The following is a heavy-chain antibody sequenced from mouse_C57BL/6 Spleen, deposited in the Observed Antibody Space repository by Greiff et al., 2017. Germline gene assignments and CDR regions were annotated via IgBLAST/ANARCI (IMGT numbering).Heavy chain of an antibody. CDR2: ISYDGSN. V-gene: IGHV3-6*01. Sequence: EVHLVESGPGLVKPSQSLSLTCSVTGYSITSGYYWNWIRQFPGNKLEWMGYISYDGSNNYNPSLKNRISITRDTSKNQFFLKLNSVTTEDTATYYCARDWGYCGSSFYAMDYWGQGTSVTVSS. J-gene: IGHJ4*01. CDR1: GYSITSGYY. CDR3: ARDWGYCGSSFYAMDY. D-gene: IGHD1-1*01.